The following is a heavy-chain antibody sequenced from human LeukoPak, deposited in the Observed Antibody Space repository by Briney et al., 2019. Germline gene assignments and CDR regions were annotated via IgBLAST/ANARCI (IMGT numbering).Heavy chain of an antibody. CDR1: GYTFTSYG. CDR2: ISAYNGNK. J-gene: IGHJ5*02. CDR3: ARVDIVVVVAANWFDP. Sequence: ASVTVSCKASGYTFTSYGISWVRQAPGQGLEWMGWISAYNGNKNYAQKLQGRVTMTTDTSTSTAYMELRSLRSDDTAVYYCARVDIVVVVAANWFDPWGQGTLVTVSS. D-gene: IGHD2-15*01. V-gene: IGHV1-18*01.